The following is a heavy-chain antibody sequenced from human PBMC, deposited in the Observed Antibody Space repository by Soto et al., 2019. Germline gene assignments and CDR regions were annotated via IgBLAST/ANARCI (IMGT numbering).Heavy chain of an antibody. Sequence: GGSLRLSCTASGFTFDTYTMNWLRQAPGRGLEWVSSISATTTYKYYAASVEGRFTISRDNAENSLYLQTNSLGAEDTAVYYCARGSASKSGHLWYFDLWGRGTLVTVSS. CDR1: GFTFDTYT. J-gene: IGHJ2*01. CDR2: ISATTTYK. V-gene: IGHV3-21*01. CDR3: ARGSASKSGHLWYFDL. D-gene: IGHD2-8*02.